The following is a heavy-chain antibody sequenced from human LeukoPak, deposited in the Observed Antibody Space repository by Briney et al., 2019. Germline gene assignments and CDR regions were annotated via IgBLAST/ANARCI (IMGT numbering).Heavy chain of an antibody. D-gene: IGHD4-11*01. CDR1: GGTFSSYT. J-gene: IGHJ5*02. CDR2: IIPILGIA. CDR3: ARASTVPYNWFDP. Sequence: SVKVSCKASGGTFSSYTISWVRQAPGQGLEWMGRIIPILGIANYAQKFQGRVTITADKSTNTAYMELSSLRSEDTAVYYCARASTVPYNWFDPWGQGTLVTVSS. V-gene: IGHV1-69*02.